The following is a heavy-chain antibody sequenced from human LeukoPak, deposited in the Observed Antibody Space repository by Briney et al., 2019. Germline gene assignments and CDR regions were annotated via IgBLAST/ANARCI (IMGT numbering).Heavy chain of an antibody. J-gene: IGHJ3*01. Sequence: VASVKVSCKASGYSFTGYYMHWVRQAPGQGLEWMGWLNPSSGGTNYAQKFQGRVTVTRDTSISTAYMELSRLRYDDTAVYYCARAREDAFDFWGQGTMVTVSS. V-gene: IGHV1-2*02. CDR3: ARAREDAFDF. D-gene: IGHD1-26*01. CDR2: LNPSSGGT. CDR1: GYSFTGYY.